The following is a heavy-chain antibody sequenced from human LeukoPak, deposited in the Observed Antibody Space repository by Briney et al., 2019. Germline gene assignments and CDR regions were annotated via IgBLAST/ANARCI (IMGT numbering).Heavy chain of an antibody. CDR1: GLPLTNYW. J-gene: IGHJ4*02. CDR2: IKQGGSEK. D-gene: IGHD6-19*01. CDR3: ARLRTAVAGGDY. V-gene: IGHV3-7*01. Sequence: PGGSPHLSCAGSGLPLTNYWMSGARPTPGEGVEGGDNIKQGGSEKYKVDSGKGRFTISQNKEKNSLYLQMSSLTAEDTALYYCARLRTAVAGGDYCGQGTLVTVSS.